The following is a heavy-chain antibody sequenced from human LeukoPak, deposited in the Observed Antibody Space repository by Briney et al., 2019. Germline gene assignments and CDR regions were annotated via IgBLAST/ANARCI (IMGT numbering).Heavy chain of an antibody. Sequence: PSDTLSLTCTVSGASIGSTSYYWGWIRQPPGKGLEWIGSTYYRGTTYYNPSLKSRVTISVDTSKNQFSPQLSSVTAADTAVYYCARDWNRYAYWGQGTLVTVSS. CDR2: TYYRGTT. D-gene: IGHD1-1*01. CDR1: GASIGSTSYY. CDR3: ARDWNRYAY. V-gene: IGHV4-39*07. J-gene: IGHJ4*02.